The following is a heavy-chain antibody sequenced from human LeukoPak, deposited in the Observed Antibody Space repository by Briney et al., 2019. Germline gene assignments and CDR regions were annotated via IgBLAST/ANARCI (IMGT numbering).Heavy chain of an antibody. Sequence: PSETLSLTCTVSGGSISSGDYYWSWIRQPPGKGLEWIGYIYYSGSTYYNPSLKSRVTISVDRSKNQFSLKMNSVTAADTAVYYCARAPGYYGSGSPYFDSWGQGTLVTVSS. V-gene: IGHV4-30-4*01. CDR3: ARAPGYYGSGSPYFDS. J-gene: IGHJ4*02. D-gene: IGHD3-10*01. CDR2: IYYSGST. CDR1: GGSISSGDYY.